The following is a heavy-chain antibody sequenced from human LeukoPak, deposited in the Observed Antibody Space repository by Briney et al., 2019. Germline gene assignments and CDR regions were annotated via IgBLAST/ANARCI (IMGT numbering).Heavy chain of an antibody. V-gene: IGHV3-64D*08. J-gene: IGHJ4*02. Sequence: GGSLRLSCSASGFTFSNYAMYWVRQAPGKGLEYISAISSNGGSTYYADSVKGRFTISRDNSKNTLYLQMSSLRSEDTAVYYCVKTAVYTSGWYGGYFDYWGQGTLVTVSS. CDR1: GFTFSNYA. D-gene: IGHD6-19*01. CDR3: VKTAVYTSGWYGGYFDY. CDR2: ISSNGGST.